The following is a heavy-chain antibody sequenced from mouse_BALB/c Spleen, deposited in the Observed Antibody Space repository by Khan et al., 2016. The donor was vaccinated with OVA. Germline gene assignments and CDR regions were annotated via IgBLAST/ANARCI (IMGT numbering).Heavy chain of an antibody. CDR2: IDPSKSET. D-gene: IGHD1-1*01. CDR1: GYTFTSFW. Sequence: QVQLQQSGPELVRPGASVKMSCKASGYTFTSFWIHWVKQRSGQGLEWIGMIDPSKSETRLNQKFKDKATLNVDKSSNTTYMQPSRLNFEDSAVYYCARGSYGRPFAYWGQGTLVTVSA. CDR3: ARGSYGRPFAY. J-gene: IGHJ3*01. V-gene: IGHV1S127*01.